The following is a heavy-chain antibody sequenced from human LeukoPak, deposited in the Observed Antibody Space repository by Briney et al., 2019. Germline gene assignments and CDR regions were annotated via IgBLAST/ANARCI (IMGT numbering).Heavy chain of an antibody. V-gene: IGHV3-33*01. CDR3: ARTNYDSSGYADY. CDR1: GFTFSSHG. D-gene: IGHD3-22*01. J-gene: IGHJ4*02. CDR2: IWFDGSNK. Sequence: GRSLRLSCAASGFTFSSHGKHWVRQAPGKGLEWVAVIWFDGSNKYYADSVKGRFTISRDNSKNTLYLQMNSLTGEDTSVYYCARTNYDSSGYADYWGQGTLVTVSS.